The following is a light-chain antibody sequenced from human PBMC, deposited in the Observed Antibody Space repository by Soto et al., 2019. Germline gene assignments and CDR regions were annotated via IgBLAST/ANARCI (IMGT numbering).Light chain of an antibody. Sequence: IQMTHSPSTLSASVGDRVTITCRASQSTSSYLAWYQQKPGKAPNLLIYDASILESGVPSRFSGSGSGTEFTLTISSLQPDDFAAYFCQQYNSYSPTTFGQGTKVDIK. CDR1: QSTSSY. CDR3: QQYNSYSPTT. V-gene: IGKV1-5*01. J-gene: IGKJ1*01. CDR2: DAS.